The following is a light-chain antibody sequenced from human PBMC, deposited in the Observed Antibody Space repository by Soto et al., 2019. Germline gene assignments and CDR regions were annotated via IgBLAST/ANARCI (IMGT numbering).Light chain of an antibody. CDR1: QSVLYSSNNKNY. J-gene: IGKJ4*01. Sequence: DIVMTQSPDSLAVSLGERATINYKSSQSVLYSSNNKNYLAWYQQKPGQPPKLLIYWASTRESGVPDPFSGSGSCTDFTLTISSLQAEEVAVYYCQQYYSTPVTFGGGTKVEIK. CDR2: WAS. V-gene: IGKV4-1*01. CDR3: QQYYSTPVT.